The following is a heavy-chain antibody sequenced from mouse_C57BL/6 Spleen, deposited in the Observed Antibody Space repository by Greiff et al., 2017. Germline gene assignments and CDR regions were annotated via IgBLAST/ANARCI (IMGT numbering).Heavy chain of an antibody. CDR2: IYPGSGST. Sequence: QVQLKQPGAELVKPGASVKMSCKASGYTFTSYWITWVKQRPGQGLEWIGGIYPGSGSTNYNEKFKSKATLTVDTSSSTSYMQLSSLTSEDSAFYYCAREVGRVDYWGQGTTLTVSS. D-gene: IGHD1-1*02. V-gene: IGHV1-55*01. CDR3: AREVGRVDY. J-gene: IGHJ2*01. CDR1: GYTFTSYW.